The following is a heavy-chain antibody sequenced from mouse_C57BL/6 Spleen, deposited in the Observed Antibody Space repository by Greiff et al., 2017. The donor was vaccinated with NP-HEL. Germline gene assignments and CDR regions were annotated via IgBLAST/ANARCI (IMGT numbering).Heavy chain of an antibody. CDR2: ISYDGSN. V-gene: IGHV3-6*01. CDR3: AREGDSEGFAY. CDR1: GYSITSGYY. Sequence: EVQLQESGPGLVKPSQSLSLTCSVTGYSITSGYYWNWIRQFPGNKLEWMGYISYDGSNNYNPALKNRISITRDTSKNQFCLKLNAVTTEDTATYYCAREGDSEGFAYWGQGTLVTVSA. J-gene: IGHJ3*01.